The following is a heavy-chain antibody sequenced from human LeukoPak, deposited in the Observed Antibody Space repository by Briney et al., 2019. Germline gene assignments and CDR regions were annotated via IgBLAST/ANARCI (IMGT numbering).Heavy chain of an antibody. D-gene: IGHD6-19*01. CDR3: ARVDSSGWYRDTALGAFDY. J-gene: IGHJ4*02. V-gene: IGHV3-33*01. CDR2: IWYDGSNK. Sequence: PGGSLRLSCAASGFTFSSYGMHWVRQAPGKGLEWVAVIWYDGSNKYYADSVKGRFTISRDNSKNTLYLQMNSLRAEDTAVYYCARVDSSGWYRDTALGAFDYWGQGTLVIVSS. CDR1: GFTFSSYG.